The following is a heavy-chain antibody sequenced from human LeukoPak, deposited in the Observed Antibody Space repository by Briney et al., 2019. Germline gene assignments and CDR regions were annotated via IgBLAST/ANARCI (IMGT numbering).Heavy chain of an antibody. CDR3: ARDLSSSGYYDYYMDV. J-gene: IGHJ6*03. V-gene: IGHV3-21*01. CDR2: ISSSSSYI. D-gene: IGHD3-22*01. CDR1: GFTFSSYS. Sequence: GGSLRLSCAASGFTFSSYSMNWVRQAPGKGLEWVSSISSSSSYIYYADSVKGRFTISRDNAKNSLYLQMNSLRAEDTAVYYCARDLSSSGYYDYYMDVRGKGTTVTVSS.